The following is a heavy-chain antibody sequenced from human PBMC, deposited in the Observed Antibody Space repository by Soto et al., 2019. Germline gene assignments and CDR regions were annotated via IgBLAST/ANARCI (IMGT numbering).Heavy chain of an antibody. V-gene: IGHV4-34*01. CDR3: AVTATHNSLDP. CDR1: GGSFGAYF. CDR2: INHSGIA. J-gene: IGHJ5*02. Sequence: QVQLQQWGAGLLKPSETLSLTCAVSGGSFGAYFWNWIRQSPRKGLEWIVEINHSGIANYNPSLKSRVVASVDSSKNQLFLNLRSVTAADTAVYYCAVTATHNSLDPWGQGTLVTVSS. D-gene: IGHD2-21*02.